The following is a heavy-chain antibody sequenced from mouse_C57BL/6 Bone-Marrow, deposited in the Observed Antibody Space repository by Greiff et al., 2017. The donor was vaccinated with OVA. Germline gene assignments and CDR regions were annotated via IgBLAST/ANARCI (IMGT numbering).Heavy chain of an antibody. D-gene: IGHD1-1*01. Sequence: EVQLQQSGGDLVKPGGSLKLSCAASGFTFSSYGMSWVRQTPDKRLEWVATISSGGSYTYYPDSVKGRFTISRDNAKNTLYLQMSSLKSEDTAMYYCARHPITTVVATYWYFDVWGTGTTVTVSS. CDR3: ARHPITTVVATYWYFDV. CDR1: GFTFSSYG. J-gene: IGHJ1*03. CDR2: ISSGGSYT. V-gene: IGHV5-6*01.